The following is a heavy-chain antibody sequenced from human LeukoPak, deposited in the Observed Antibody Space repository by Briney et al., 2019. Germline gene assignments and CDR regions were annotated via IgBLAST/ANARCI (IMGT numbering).Heavy chain of an antibody. V-gene: IGHV4-38-2*01. CDR2: IYHSGST. Sequence: KTSETLSLTSALSGYSISSGYYCGWIRQPPGKGLEWIGSIYHSGSTYYNPSLKSRVTISVDTSKNQFSLKLSSVAAADTAVYYCARAAPARGSYYATCFDYWGQGTLVTVSS. D-gene: IGHD1-26*01. CDR1: GYSISSGYY. CDR3: ARAAPARGSYYATCFDY. J-gene: IGHJ4*02.